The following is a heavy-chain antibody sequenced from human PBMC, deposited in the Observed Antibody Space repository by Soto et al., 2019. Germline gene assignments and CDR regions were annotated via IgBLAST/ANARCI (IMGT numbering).Heavy chain of an antibody. CDR3: ARGRDGDY. CDR1: GYAFTTYG. V-gene: IGHV1-18*01. J-gene: IGHJ4*02. Sequence: QVHLVQSGAEVKKPGASVKVSCKGSGYAFTTYGITWVRQAPGQGLEWMGWISAHNGNTNYAQKLEGRVTVTRDTSTSTAYLELRSLRSDDTAVYYCARGRDGDYWGQGALVTVSS. D-gene: IGHD6-6*01. CDR2: ISAHNGNT.